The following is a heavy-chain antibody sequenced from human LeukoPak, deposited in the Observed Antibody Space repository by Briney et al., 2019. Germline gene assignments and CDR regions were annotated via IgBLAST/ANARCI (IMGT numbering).Heavy chain of an antibody. CDR3: AAPGTRGYCSSTSCYKGWFDP. CDR1: GGSISSSSYY. V-gene: IGHV4-39*01. J-gene: IGHJ5*02. D-gene: IGHD2-2*02. Sequence: SETLSLTCTVSGGSISSSSYYWGWIRQPPGKGLEWIGSIYYSGSTYYNPSLKSRVTISVDTSKNQFSLKLSSVTAADTAVYYCAAPGTRGYCSSTSCYKGWFDPWGQGTLVTVSS. CDR2: IYYSGST.